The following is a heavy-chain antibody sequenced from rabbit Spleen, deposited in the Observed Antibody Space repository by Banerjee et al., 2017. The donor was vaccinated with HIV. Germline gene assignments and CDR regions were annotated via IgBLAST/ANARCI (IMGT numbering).Heavy chain of an antibody. Sequence: QQLVESGGGLVKPGASLTLTCKASGVSFSSGYDMCWVRQAPGKGLEWIACIYTGNSKTYYANWAKGRFTISRTSSTTVTLQVTSLTAADAATYFCARGSATMTMVITGYYLNLWGPGTLVTVS. CDR3: ARGSATMTMVITGYYLNL. CDR2: IYTGNSKT. V-gene: IGHV1S40*01. J-gene: IGHJ4*01. CDR1: GVSFSSGYD. D-gene: IGHD2-1*01.